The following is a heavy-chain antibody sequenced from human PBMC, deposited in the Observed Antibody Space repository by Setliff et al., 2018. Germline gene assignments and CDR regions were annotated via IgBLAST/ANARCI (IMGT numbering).Heavy chain of an antibody. V-gene: IGHV3-23*01. J-gene: IGHJ3*02. CDR3: IRDWGEAGSTNAFDI. D-gene: IGHD1-26*01. CDR1: GFTFSSYA. CDR2: IST. Sequence: HPGGSLRLSCAASGFTFSSYAMSWVRQAPGKGLEWVSVISTNYADSVKGRFTISRDNAKNTVYLQLNRLRADDTAVYYCIRDWGEAGSTNAFDIWGQGTVVTVSS.